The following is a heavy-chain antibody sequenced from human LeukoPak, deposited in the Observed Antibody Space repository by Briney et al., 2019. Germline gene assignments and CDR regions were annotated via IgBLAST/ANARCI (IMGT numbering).Heavy chain of an antibody. V-gene: IGHV4-34*01. J-gene: IGHJ4*02. Sequence: SETLSLTCAVYGGSFSGYYWSWIRQPPGKGLEWIGEINHSGSTNYNPSLKSRVTISVDTSKNQFSPKLSSVTAADTAVYYCARGGYYYYFDYWGQGTLVTVSS. CDR2: INHSGST. D-gene: IGHD3-22*01. CDR3: ARGGYYYYFDY. CDR1: GGSFSGYY.